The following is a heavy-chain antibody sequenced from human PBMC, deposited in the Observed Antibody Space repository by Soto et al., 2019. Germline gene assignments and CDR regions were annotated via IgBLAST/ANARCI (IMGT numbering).Heavy chain of an antibody. V-gene: IGHV4-59*01. CDR1: GGSISSYY. CDR2: IYYSGST. Sequence: SETLSLTCTVSGGSISSYYWSWIRQPPGKGLEWIGYIYYSGSTNYNPSLKSRVTISVDTSKNQFSLKLSSVTAADTAVYYCARSRRIDSSGYYRPFDYWGQGTLVTVSS. CDR3: ARSRRIDSSGYYRPFDY. J-gene: IGHJ4*02. D-gene: IGHD3-22*01.